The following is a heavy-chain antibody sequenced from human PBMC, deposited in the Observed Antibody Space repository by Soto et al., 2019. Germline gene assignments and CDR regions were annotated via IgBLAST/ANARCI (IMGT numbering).Heavy chain of an antibody. V-gene: IGHV1-69*13. J-gene: IGHJ2*01. CDR2: IIPIFGTA. D-gene: IGHD3-22*01. CDR1: GGTFSSYA. Sequence: SVKVSCKASGGTFSSYAISWVRQAPGQGLEWMGGIIPIFGTANYAQKFQGRVTITADESTSTAYMELSSLRSEDTAVYYCARVNYYDSSGYPWYFDLWGRGTLVTVSS. CDR3: ARVNYYDSSGYPWYFDL.